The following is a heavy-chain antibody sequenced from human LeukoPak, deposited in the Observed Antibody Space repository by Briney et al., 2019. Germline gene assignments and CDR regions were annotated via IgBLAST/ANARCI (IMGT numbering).Heavy chain of an antibody. CDR1: GGSISSANHF. CDR2: INYDGRA. J-gene: IGHJ3*01. D-gene: IGHD2-2*01. CDR3: AREVITPGDSDGFDL. Sequence: SQTLSLTCTVSGGSISSANHFWSWVRQSPGEGLEWFGYINYDGRAHYNPSLKSRVSMSLDMYKNQFSLSLSSVTAADTAIYYCAREVITPGDSDGFDLWGQGTMVSVSS. V-gene: IGHV4-30-4*08.